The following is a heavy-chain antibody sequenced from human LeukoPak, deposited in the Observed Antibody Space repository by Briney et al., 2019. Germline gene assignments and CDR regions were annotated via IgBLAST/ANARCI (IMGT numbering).Heavy chain of an antibody. CDR3: ATWVGSSGWDGEDAFDI. V-gene: IGHV3-33*01. CDR1: GFTFCRYG. J-gene: IGHJ3*02. CDR2: IWYDESNK. D-gene: IGHD6-25*01. Sequence: GGPLTLSCAASGFTFCRYGMHWLPQAPGKGLEWVMDIWYDESNKYYADSVKGRFTISRDNYKNTLYLQMHSLRGEDTAVYYCATWVGSSGWDGEDAFDIWGQGTMVTVSS.